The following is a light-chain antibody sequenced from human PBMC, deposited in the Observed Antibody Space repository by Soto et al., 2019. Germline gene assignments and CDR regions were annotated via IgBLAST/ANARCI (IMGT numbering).Light chain of an antibody. V-gene: IGKV3D-15*03. CDR3: HQRQSWPRT. Sequence: EIVMTQSPATLSVSPGERATLSCRASQSIGSNLVWYQQKAGQAPRLLIYQTSIRAAGIPARFSASGTGTDFTLTISDVQPEDFAVYYCHQRQSWPRTFGQGTKVDIK. CDR2: QTS. J-gene: IGKJ1*01. CDR1: QSIGSN.